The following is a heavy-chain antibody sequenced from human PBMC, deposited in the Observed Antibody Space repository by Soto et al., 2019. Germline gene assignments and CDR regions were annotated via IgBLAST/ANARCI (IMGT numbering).Heavy chain of an antibody. J-gene: IGHJ1*01. Sequence: EVQLLESGGGLVQPGGSLRLSCAASGFTFSSYAMSWVRQAPGKGLEWVSAISGSGGSTYYADSVKGRFTISRDNSKNTLYLQMNSLRAEDTAVYYCASRAAYYYDSSGYEGLEYFQHWGQGTLVTVSS. CDR1: GFTFSSYA. V-gene: IGHV3-23*01. CDR2: ISGSGGST. D-gene: IGHD3-22*01. CDR3: ASRAAYYYDSSGYEGLEYFQH.